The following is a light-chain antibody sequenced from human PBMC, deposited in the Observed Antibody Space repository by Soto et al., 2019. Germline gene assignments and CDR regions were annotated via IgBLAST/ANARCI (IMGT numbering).Light chain of an antibody. Sequence: EVVLTQSPGTLSLSQGERGTLSCRTSQSVSSSYLAWYQQKPGQPPRLLIYDASFRATGIPDRFRGGGSGTDFTLTISRLEPEDFAVYYCQQFSSYPLTFGGGTKVDI. CDR1: QSVSSSY. J-gene: IGKJ4*01. CDR2: DAS. V-gene: IGKV3-20*01. CDR3: QQFSSYPLT.